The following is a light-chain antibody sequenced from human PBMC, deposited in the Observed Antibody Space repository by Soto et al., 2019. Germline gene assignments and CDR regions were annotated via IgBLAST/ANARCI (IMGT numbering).Light chain of an antibody. Sequence: DIQMGQSPSSLSASVGNSATIPCRASQGIRNDLGWYQQKPGKAPKRIICDASILQGGVPSRCSGGGSGTEFTLTISSMKPEDIATYYCQHYENIPTFGQGTRLEIK. CDR3: QHYENIPT. CDR1: QGIRND. CDR2: DAS. J-gene: IGKJ5*01. V-gene: IGKV1-17*01.